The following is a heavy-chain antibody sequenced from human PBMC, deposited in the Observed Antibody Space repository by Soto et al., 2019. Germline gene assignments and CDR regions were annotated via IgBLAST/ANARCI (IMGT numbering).Heavy chain of an antibody. CDR3: AKEVANSGWTHFDY. CDR1: GFTFNTYA. CDR2: ISDSGGRT. J-gene: IGHJ4*02. Sequence: LRLSCAASGFTFNTYAISWVRQAPGKGLEWVSAISDSGGRTYYADFVKGRFTISRDNSKNTLYLQMNSLRAEDTAVYFCAKEVANSGWTHFDYWGQGTLVTVSS. D-gene: IGHD6-19*01. V-gene: IGHV3-23*01.